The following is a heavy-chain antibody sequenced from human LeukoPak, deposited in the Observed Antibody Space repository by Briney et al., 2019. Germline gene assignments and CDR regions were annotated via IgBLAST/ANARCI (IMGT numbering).Heavy chain of an antibody. CDR2: ISWNSGSI. J-gene: IGHJ4*02. V-gene: IGHV3-9*01. CDR1: GFTFDDYA. CDR3: AKDKGYSILWFGELLAGGCDY. D-gene: IGHD3-10*01. Sequence: GGSLRLSCAASGFTFDDYAMHCVRQAPGKGLEWVSGISWNSGSIGYADSVKGRFTISRDNAKNSLYLQMNSLRAEDTALYYCAKDKGYSILWFGELLAGGCDYGGQGTLVTVSS.